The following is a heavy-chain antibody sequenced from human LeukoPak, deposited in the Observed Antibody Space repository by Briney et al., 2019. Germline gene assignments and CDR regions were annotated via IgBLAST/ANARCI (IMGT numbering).Heavy chain of an antibody. CDR1: GFTFSDYY. CDR3: TRPIPYDSSGQLDY. V-gene: IGHV3-49*04. J-gene: IGHJ4*02. CDR2: IRSKAYGGTT. Sequence: PGGSLRLSCAASGFTFSDYYMSWVRQAPGKGLEWVGFIRSKAYGGTTEYAASVKGRFTISRDDSKSIAYLQMNSLKTEDTAVYYCTRPIPYDSSGQLDYWGQGTLVTVSS. D-gene: IGHD3-22*01.